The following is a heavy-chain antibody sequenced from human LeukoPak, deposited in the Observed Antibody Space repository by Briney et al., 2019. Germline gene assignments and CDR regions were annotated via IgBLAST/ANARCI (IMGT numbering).Heavy chain of an antibody. J-gene: IGHJ4*02. CDR3: ASSWGSAIDF. D-gene: IGHD3-16*01. CDR2: ISYDGSKK. V-gene: IGHV3-30-3*01. CDR1: GFTFSSYA. Sequence: AGGSLRLSCAASGFTFSSYAMHWVRQAPGKGLEWVAVISYDGSKKYYADSVKGRFTISRDNSKNTLYLQMNSLRAEDTAVYYCASSWGSAIDFWGQGTLVTVSS.